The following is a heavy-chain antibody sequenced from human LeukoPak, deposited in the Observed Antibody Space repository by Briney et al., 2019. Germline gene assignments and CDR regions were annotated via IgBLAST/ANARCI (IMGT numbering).Heavy chain of an antibody. CDR2: IWYDGSNK. CDR1: GFTFSSYG. CDR3: ATAERHDAFDI. Sequence: PGRSLRLSCAASGFTFSSYGMHWVRQAPGKGLEWVAVIWYDGSNKYYADSAKGRFTISRDNSKNTLYLQMNSLRAEDTAVYYCATAERHDAFDIWGQGTMVTVSS. V-gene: IGHV3-33*01. J-gene: IGHJ3*02.